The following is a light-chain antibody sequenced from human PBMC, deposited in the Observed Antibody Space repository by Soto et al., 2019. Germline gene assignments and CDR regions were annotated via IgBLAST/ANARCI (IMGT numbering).Light chain of an antibody. CDR2: EGS. J-gene: IGLJ2*01. Sequence: QSALTQPPSVSGSPGQPITFSCTGTSSKVGSYNLVPWYQQHPGKAPKLMIYEGSKRPSGVSNRFSGSKSGNTASLTISGLQAEDEADYYCCSYAGSSTFYVVFGGGTKVTVL. V-gene: IGLV2-23*03. CDR3: CSYAGSSTFYVV. CDR1: SSKVGSYNL.